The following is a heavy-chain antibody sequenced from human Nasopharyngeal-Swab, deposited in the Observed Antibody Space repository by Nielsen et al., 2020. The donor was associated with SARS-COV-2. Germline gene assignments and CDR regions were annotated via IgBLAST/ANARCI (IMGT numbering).Heavy chain of an antibody. CDR2: INHSGST. J-gene: IGHJ6*02. CDR3: ARGPRGRRGHYGIDV. V-gene: IGHV4-34*01. Sequence: SETLSLTCAVYGGSFSGYYWSWIRQPPGKGLEWIGEINHSGSTNYNPSLKSRVTISVDTSKNQFSLKLSSVTAADTAVYYCARGPRGRRGHYGIDVWGQGTTVTVSS. D-gene: IGHD2-15*01. CDR1: GGSFSGYY.